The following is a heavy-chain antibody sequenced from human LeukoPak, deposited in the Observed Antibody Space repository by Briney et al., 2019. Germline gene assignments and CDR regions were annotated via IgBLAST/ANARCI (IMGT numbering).Heavy chain of an antibody. J-gene: IGHJ3*02. V-gene: IGHV1-18*01. D-gene: IGHD3-10*01. CDR2: ISAYSGNT. Sequence: GASVKVSCKASGYTFTSYGISWVRQAPGQGLEWMGWISAYSGNTNYAQKLQGRVTMTTDTSTSTAYMELRSLRSDDTAVYYCARDRYYYGSGGGPNAFDIWGQGTMVTVSS. CDR1: GYTFTSYG. CDR3: ARDRYYYGSGGGPNAFDI.